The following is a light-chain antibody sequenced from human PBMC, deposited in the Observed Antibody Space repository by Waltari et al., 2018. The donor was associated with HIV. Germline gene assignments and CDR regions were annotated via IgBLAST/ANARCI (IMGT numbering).Light chain of an antibody. CDR1: YSNLGSNT. V-gene: IGLV1-44*01. J-gene: IGLJ2*01. CDR3: AAWDDSLHGEL. CDR2: RKN. Sequence: QSVLTQTPSLSGTPGQRVTISCSGGYSNLGSNTVNWYQQFPGTAPRLLIYRKNPRPSGGPYRFAGSKSGTSASLVISELQSQDEADYHCAAWDDSLHGELFGGGTKLTVL.